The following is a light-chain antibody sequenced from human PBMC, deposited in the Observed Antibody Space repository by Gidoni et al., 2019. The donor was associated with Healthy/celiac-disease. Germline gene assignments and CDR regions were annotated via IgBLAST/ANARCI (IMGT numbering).Light chain of an antibody. CDR2: WAS. CDR1: QSVLYSSNNKNY. CDR3: QQYYSTPS. J-gene: IGKJ5*01. Sequence: DIVMTQSPDSLAVSLGERATINCKSSQSVLYSSNNKNYLAWYQQKPGQPPKLLIDWASTRESGVPDRFSGSGSGTDFTLTISSLQAEDVAVYYCQQYYSTPSFGQXTRLEIK. V-gene: IGKV4-1*01.